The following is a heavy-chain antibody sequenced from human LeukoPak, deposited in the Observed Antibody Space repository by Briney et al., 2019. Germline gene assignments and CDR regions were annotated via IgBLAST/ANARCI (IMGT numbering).Heavy chain of an antibody. CDR2: IRYDGSNK. D-gene: IGHD3-22*01. Sequence: QPGGSLRLSCAASGFTFSSYGMHWVRQAPGKGLEWVAFIRYDGSNKYYADSVKGRFTISRDNSKNTLYLQMNSLRAEDTAVYYCARIYNDTSGNHNQAFDMWGKGTMVTVSS. V-gene: IGHV3-30*02. J-gene: IGHJ3*02. CDR1: GFTFSSYG. CDR3: ARIYNDTSGNHNQAFDM.